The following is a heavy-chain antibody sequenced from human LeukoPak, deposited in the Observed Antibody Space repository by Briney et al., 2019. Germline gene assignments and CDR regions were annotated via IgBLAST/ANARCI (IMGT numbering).Heavy chain of an antibody. CDR1: GGSFSGYY. CDR2: INHSGST. CDR3: ARFGRRITIFGVVSHYFDY. V-gene: IGHV4-34*01. D-gene: IGHD3-3*01. Sequence: PSETLSLTCAVYGGSFSGYYWSWIRQPPGKGLEWIGEINHSGSTNYNPSLKSRVTISVDTSKNQFSLKLSSVTAADTAVYYCARFGRRITIFGVVSHYFDYWGQGTLVTVSS. J-gene: IGHJ4*02.